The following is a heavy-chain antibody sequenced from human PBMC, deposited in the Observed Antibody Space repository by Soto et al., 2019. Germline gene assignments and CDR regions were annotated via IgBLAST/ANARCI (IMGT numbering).Heavy chain of an antibody. CDR1: GFSFSDYS. CDR2: IKHDGSEK. D-gene: IGHD6-6*01. J-gene: IGHJ5*02. Sequence: EVQLVESGGGLVQPGGSLRLSCAASGFSFSDYSMTWVRQAPGKGLEWVADIKHDGSEKHYSDSVKGRFTISRDDARNSLYLQISSLRAEDTAVYYCARVGVAAPIDPWGQGTLVTVSS. V-gene: IGHV3-7*01. CDR3: ARVGVAAPIDP.